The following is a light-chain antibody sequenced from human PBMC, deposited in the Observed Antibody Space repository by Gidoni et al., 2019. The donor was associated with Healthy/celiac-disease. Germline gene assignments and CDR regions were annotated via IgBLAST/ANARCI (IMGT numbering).Light chain of an antibody. Sequence: DIQMTQSPTSLSASVGDRVTITCQASQDISKHLNWYQQKPGKPPKLLIYNAAALGSGVPSRFGGSGSGTDYTLTISSLQTEDFATYYRQQHEDLPLTFGGGTKVDFK. CDR3: QQHEDLPLT. CDR2: NAA. J-gene: IGKJ4*01. CDR1: QDISKH. V-gene: IGKV1-33*01.